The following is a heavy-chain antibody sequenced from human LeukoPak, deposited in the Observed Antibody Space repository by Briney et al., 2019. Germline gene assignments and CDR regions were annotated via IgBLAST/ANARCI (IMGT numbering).Heavy chain of an antibody. V-gene: IGHV4-30-4*01. Sequence: SETLSLTCTVSGGSTSSGDYYWSWIRQPPGKGLEWIGYIYYSGSTYYNPSLKSRVTISVDTSKNQFSLKLSSVTAADTAVYYCASKRNYGDYQLYGMDVWGQGTTVTVSS. CDR2: IYYSGST. CDR3: ASKRNYGDYQLYGMDV. J-gene: IGHJ6*02. D-gene: IGHD4-17*01. CDR1: GGSTSSGDYY.